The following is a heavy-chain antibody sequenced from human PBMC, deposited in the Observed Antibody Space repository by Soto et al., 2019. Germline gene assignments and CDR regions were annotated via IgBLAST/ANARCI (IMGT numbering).Heavy chain of an antibody. V-gene: IGHV3-30-3*01. Sequence: VGSLRLSCAGSGFTFSSFAMSWVRQAPGKGLEWVAATSYDGSNKYYADSVKGRFIISRDNSKNTLDLLLNTLRAEDTAVYYCPVVYYGGNSVNNYWGQGTPVTLS. CDR1: GFTFSSFA. CDR2: TSYDGSNK. J-gene: IGHJ4*02. CDR3: PVVYYGGNSVNNY. D-gene: IGHD2-8*01.